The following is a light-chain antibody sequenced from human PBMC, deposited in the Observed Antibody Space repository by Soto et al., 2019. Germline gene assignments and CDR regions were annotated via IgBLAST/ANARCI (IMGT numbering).Light chain of an antibody. CDR1: QSVSSY. CDR2: DAS. J-gene: IGKJ5*01. Sequence: EIVLTQSPATLSLSPGDRATLSCRASQSVSSYLAWYQQKPGQAPRLLIYDASNRATGIPARLSGSVSGTDFTLTIGSLEPEDFAVYYCQQRRNWPITFGQGTRLEIK. V-gene: IGKV3-11*01. CDR3: QQRRNWPIT.